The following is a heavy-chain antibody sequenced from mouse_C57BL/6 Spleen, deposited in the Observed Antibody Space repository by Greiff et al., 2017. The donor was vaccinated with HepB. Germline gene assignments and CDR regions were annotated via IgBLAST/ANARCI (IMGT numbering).Heavy chain of an antibody. CDR3: ARYYYAPFDY. V-gene: IGHV1-82*01. J-gene: IGHJ2*01. CDR1: GYAFSSSW. Sequence: SGPELVKPGASVKISCKASGYAFSSSWMNWVKQRPGKGLEWIGRIYPGDGDTNYNGKFKGKATLTADKSSSTAYMQLSSLTSEDSAVYFCARYYYAPFDYWGQGTTLTVSS. CDR2: IYPGDGDT. D-gene: IGHD1-1*01.